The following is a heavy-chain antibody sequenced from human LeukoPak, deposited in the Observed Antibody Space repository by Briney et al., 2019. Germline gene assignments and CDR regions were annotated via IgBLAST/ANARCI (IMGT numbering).Heavy chain of an antibody. D-gene: IGHD4-17*01. V-gene: IGHV1-69*06. CDR2: IIPVFGTA. CDR3: ARSYGDYYYYYMDV. Sequence: SVKVSCKASRGTFSTYVISWVRQAPGQGLEWMGGIIPVFGTANYAQKFQGRVTITADKSTSTAYMELSSLRSEDTAVYYCARSYGDYYYYYMDVWGKGTTVTVSS. CDR1: RGTFSTYV. J-gene: IGHJ6*03.